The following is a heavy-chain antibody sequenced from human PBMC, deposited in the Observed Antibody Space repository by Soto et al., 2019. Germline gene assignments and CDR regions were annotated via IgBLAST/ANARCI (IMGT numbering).Heavy chain of an antibody. CDR2: IKSKTDGGTA. D-gene: IGHD5-18*01. Sequence: EVQLVESGGGLVKPGGSLRLSCAASGFTFGNAWMNRVRQTPGKGLEWVGRIKSKTDGGTADYAAPVKGRFTISRDDSKNALYLQMNSLKTEDTAVYYCTTDRGHMYDFDYWGQGTLVPVSS. J-gene: IGHJ4*02. CDR3: TTDRGHMYDFDY. V-gene: IGHV3-15*01. CDR1: GFTFGNAW.